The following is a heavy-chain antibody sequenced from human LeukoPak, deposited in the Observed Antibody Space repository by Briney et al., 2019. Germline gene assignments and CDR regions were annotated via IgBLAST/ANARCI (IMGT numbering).Heavy chain of an antibody. D-gene: IGHD3-22*01. CDR1: GFTFGDYA. CDR2: ISWSSGSI. CDR3: TKDIGYDSSGYLYY. V-gene: IGHV3-9*01. Sequence: PGGSLRLSCAASGFTFGDYAMNWIRQAPGKGLEWVAGISWSSGSIGYADSVKGRFTISRDNARNSLYLQMNSLRAQDTALYYCTKDIGYDSSGYLYYWGQGTLVTVSS. J-gene: IGHJ4*02.